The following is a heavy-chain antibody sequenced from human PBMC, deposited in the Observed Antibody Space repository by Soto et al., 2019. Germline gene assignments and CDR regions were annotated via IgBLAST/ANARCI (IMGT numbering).Heavy chain of an antibody. V-gene: IGHV4-39*01. D-gene: IGHD1-26*01. CDR1: GGSISSSSYY. J-gene: IGHJ4*02. Sequence: SETLSLTCTVSGGSISSSSYYWGWIRQPPGKGLEWIGSIYYSGSTYYNPSLKSRVTISVDTSKNQFSLKLSSVTAADTAVYYCARPRRELVPYFDYWGQGTLVTVSS. CDR2: IYYSGST. CDR3: ARPRRELVPYFDY.